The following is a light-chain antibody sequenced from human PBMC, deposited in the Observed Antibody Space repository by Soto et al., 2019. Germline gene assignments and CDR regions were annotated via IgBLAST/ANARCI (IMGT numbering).Light chain of an antibody. V-gene: IGKV3-20*01. CDR2: GAS. CDR3: QHYGTSPTWT. CDR1: QSVSSSY. J-gene: IGKJ1*01. Sequence: EIVLTQSPGTLSLSPGERATLSCRASQSVSSSYLAWYQQKPGQAPRLLIYGASSRANGIPDRFSGSGSGTDFTLTISRLEPEDFAVYYCQHYGTSPTWTFGQGTKVEI.